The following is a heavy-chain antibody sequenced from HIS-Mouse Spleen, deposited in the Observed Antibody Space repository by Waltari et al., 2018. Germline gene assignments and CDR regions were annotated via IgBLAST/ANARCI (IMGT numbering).Heavy chain of an antibody. CDR3: ARVRDIVVVVAATQGIGAFDI. D-gene: IGHD2-15*01. V-gene: IGHV4-38-2*02. CDR2: IYHSGST. J-gene: IGHJ3*02. CDR1: GYSISSGYY. Sequence: QVQLQESGPGLVKPSETLSLTCTVSGYSISSGYYWGWIRQPHGTGLEWIGSIYHSGSTYYNPSLKSRVTISVDTSKNQFSLKLSSVTAADTAVYYCARVRDIVVVVAATQGIGAFDIWGQGTMVTVSS.